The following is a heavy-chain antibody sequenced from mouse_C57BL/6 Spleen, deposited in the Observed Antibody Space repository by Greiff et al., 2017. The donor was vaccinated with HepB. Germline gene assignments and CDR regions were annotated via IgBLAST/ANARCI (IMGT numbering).Heavy chain of an antibody. Sequence: EVKLQESGPGLVKPSQSLSLTCSVTGYSITSGYYWNWIRQFPGNKLEWMGYISYDGSNNYNPSLKNRISITRDTSKNQFFLKLNSVTTEDTATYYCARAYDYDVFAYWGQGTLVTVSA. J-gene: IGHJ3*01. V-gene: IGHV3-6*01. CDR1: GYSITSGYY. CDR2: ISYDGSN. CDR3: ARAYDYDVFAY. D-gene: IGHD2-4*01.